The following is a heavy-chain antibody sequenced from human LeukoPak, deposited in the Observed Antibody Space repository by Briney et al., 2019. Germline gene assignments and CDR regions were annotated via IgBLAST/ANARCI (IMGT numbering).Heavy chain of an antibody. CDR3: AREMGY. J-gene: IGHJ4*02. V-gene: IGHV3-48*02. D-gene: IGHD5-24*01. CDR2: ISSYSGTI. Sequence: GGSLRLSCAASGFTFSSYSMNWVRQAPGKGLEWVSYISSYSGTISYADSVKGRFAISRDNAKNSLYLQMNSLRDEDTVIYYCAREMGYWGQGTLVTVSS. CDR1: GFTFSSYS.